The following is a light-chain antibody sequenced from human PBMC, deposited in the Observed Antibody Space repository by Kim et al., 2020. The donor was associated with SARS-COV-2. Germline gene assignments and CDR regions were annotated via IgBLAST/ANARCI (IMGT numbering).Light chain of an antibody. CDR1: SSDIGGYNY. Sequence: GQSITISCTGTSSDIGGYNYVSWFQQHPGKAPKVMISDVSQRPSGVSNRFSGSKSGNTASLTISGLQPEDEADYYCTSYTGSGTWVFGGGTRLTVL. V-gene: IGLV2-14*04. J-gene: IGLJ3*02. CDR3: TSYTGSGTWV. CDR2: DVS.